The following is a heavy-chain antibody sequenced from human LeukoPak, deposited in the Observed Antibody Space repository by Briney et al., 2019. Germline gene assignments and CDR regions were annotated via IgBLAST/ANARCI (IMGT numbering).Heavy chain of an antibody. Sequence: GGSLRLSCEASGFSISRFAMHWVRQAPGKGLEWVAVVSFDGNNKLYADSVQGRFTISTDKSKNSLYLQMNSLRAEDTAVYYCARDPNPYYYDSSGSLDYWGQGTLVTVSS. CDR3: ARDPNPYYYDSSGSLDY. CDR2: VSFDGNNK. CDR1: GFSISRFA. D-gene: IGHD3-22*01. J-gene: IGHJ4*02. V-gene: IGHV3-30-3*01.